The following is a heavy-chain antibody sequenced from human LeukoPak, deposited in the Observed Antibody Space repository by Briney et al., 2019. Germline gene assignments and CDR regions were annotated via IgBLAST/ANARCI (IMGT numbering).Heavy chain of an antibody. D-gene: IGHD3-22*01. V-gene: IGHV4-34*01. Sequence: PSETLSLTCAVYGGSFRGYYWSWIRQPPGKGLEWIGEINHSGSTNYNPSLKSRVTISVDTSKNQFSLKLSSVTAADTAVYYCARGLRYDSSGYYYGGALRTFDYWGQGTLVTVSS. CDR3: ARGLRYDSSGYYYGGALRTFDY. J-gene: IGHJ4*02. CDR1: GGSFRGYY. CDR2: INHSGST.